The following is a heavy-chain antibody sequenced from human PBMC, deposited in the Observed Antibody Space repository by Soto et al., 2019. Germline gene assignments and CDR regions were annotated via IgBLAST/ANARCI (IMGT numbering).Heavy chain of an antibody. J-gene: IGHJ4*02. Sequence: DVQLVESGGGLVQPGRSLRLSCAASGFTFDDYAMHWVRQAPGKGLEWVSGISWNSGSIGYADSVKGRFTISRDNAKNSLCLQMNSLRAEDTALYYCAKGGQLLTEGGGYWGQGTLVTVSS. CDR2: ISWNSGSI. CDR1: GFTFDDYA. D-gene: IGHD2-2*01. V-gene: IGHV3-9*01. CDR3: AKGGQLLTEGGGY.